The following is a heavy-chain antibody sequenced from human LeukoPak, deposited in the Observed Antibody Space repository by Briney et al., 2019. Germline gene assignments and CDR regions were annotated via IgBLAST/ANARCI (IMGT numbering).Heavy chain of an antibody. CDR3: ARDPRHRRGLRYFDWLGNFDY. CDR1: GFTFSSYA. J-gene: IGHJ4*02. CDR2: ISYDGSNK. D-gene: IGHD3-9*01. Sequence: GGSLRLSCAASGFTFSSYAMHWVRQAPGKGLEWVAVISYDGSNKYYADSVKGRFTISRDNSKNTLYLQMNSLRAEDTAVYYCARDPRHRRGLRYFDWLGNFDYWGQGTLVTVSS. V-gene: IGHV3-30-3*01.